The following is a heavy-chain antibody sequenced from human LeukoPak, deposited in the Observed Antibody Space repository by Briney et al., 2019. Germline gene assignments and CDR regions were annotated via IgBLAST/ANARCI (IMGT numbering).Heavy chain of an antibody. D-gene: IGHD4-17*01. V-gene: IGHV4-34*01. J-gene: IGHJ6*04. CDR1: GGSFSGYY. Sequence: PSETLSLTCAVYGGSFSGYYWSWIRQPPGKGLEWIGEINHSGSTNYNPPLKSRVTISVDTSKNQFSLKLSSVTAADTAVYYCARGLRKYYYYYGMDVWGKGTTVTVSS. CDR3: ARGLRKYYYYYGMDV. CDR2: INHSGST.